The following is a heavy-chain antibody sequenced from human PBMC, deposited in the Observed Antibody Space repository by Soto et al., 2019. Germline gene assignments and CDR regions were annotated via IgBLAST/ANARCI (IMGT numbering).Heavy chain of an antibody. V-gene: IGHV1-18*01. Sequence: QVQLVQSGAEVKKPGASVKVSCKASGYTFTSYGISWVRQAPGQGREWMGWSSAYNGNTNYAQKLQGRVTLPTDTSTSTAYVELRSLRSDDTAVYYCAREGRGSYLGSDYWGQGTLVTVSS. CDR2: SSAYNGNT. D-gene: IGHD1-26*01. J-gene: IGHJ4*02. CDR3: AREGRGSYLGSDY. CDR1: GYTFTSYG.